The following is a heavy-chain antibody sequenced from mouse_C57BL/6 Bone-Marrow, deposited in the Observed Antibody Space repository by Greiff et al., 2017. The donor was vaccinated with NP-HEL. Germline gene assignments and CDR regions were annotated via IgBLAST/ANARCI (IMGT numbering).Heavy chain of an antibody. V-gene: IGHV3-6*01. D-gene: IGHD4-1*01. CDR3: AKPTIWGFAY. Sequence: ESGPGLVKPSQSLSLPCSVTGYSITSGYYWNWIRQFPGNKLEWMGYISYDGSNNYNPSLKNRISITRDTSKNQFFLKLNSVTTEDTATYYCAKPTIWGFAYWGQGTLVTVSA. CDR2: ISYDGSN. J-gene: IGHJ3*01. CDR1: GYSITSGYY.